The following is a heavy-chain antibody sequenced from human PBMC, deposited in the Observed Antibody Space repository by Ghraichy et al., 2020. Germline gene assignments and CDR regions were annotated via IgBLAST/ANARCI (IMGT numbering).Heavy chain of an antibody. J-gene: IGHJ3*01. V-gene: IGHV3-48*02. CDR2: INRSGDLV. Sequence: GESLNISCATSGFVFSRYKMNWVRQAPGKGPEWVSYINRSGDLVAYADSVKGRFTISRDNARNSLYLQMNSLRDEDTAVYYCARDLVVPDFGLVSYAFDVGVLGTMVTVSS. CDR1: GFVFSRYK. D-gene: IGHD2-21*01. CDR3: ARDLVVPDFGLVSYAFDV.